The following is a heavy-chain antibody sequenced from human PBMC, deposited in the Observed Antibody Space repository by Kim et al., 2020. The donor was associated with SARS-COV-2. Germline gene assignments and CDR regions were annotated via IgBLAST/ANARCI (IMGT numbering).Heavy chain of an antibody. CDR1: GGSFSGYY. D-gene: IGHD2-21*02. CDR3: ARGLVGDSVRAGDFDY. Sequence: SETLSLTCAVYGGSFSGYYWSWIRQPPGKGLEWIGEINHSGSTNYNPSLKSRVTISVDTSKNQFSLKLSSVTAADTAVYYCARGLVGDSVRAGDFDYWGQGTLVTVSS. J-gene: IGHJ4*02. CDR2: INHSGST. V-gene: IGHV4-34*01.